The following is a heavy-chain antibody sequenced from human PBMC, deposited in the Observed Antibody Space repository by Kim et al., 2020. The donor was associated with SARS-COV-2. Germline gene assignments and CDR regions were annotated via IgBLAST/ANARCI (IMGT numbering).Heavy chain of an antibody. CDR3: ARDTSYGYEISYFDY. V-gene: IGHV3-48*02. D-gene: IGHD5-18*01. Sequence: GGSLRLSCAASGFTFSSYSMNWVRQAPGKGLEWVSYISSSSSTIYYADSVKGRFTISRDNAKNSLYLQMNSLRDEDTAVYYCARDTSYGYEISYFDYWGQGTLVTVSS. J-gene: IGHJ4*02. CDR1: GFTFSSYS. CDR2: ISSSSSTI.